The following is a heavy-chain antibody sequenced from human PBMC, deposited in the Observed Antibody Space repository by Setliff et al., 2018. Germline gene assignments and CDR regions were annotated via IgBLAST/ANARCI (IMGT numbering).Heavy chain of an antibody. CDR3: ARRPYQHYDSSGYSVNYYMDV. V-gene: IGHV4-39*01. J-gene: IGHJ6*03. CDR1: GASINSSTFF. Sequence: SETLSLTCIVSGASINSSTFFWGWIRQPPGKGLEWIGSIYYSETTYYNSSVRSRVTISVDTSKNQFSLKLSSVTAADTAVYFCARRPYQHYDSSGYSVNYYMDVWGKGTTVTVSS. CDR2: IYYSETT. D-gene: IGHD3-22*01.